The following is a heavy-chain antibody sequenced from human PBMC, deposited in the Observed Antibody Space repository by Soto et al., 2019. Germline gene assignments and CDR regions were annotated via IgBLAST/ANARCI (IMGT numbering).Heavy chain of an antibody. J-gene: IGHJ4*02. CDR1: GFTFSSYA. CDR2: ISGSGGST. CDR3: AKSLGVAGYGYTFDY. Sequence: PGGSLRLSCAASGFTFSSYAMSWVRQAPGKGLEWVSAISGSGGSTYYADSVKGRFTISRDNSKNTLYLQMNSLRAEDTAVYYCAKSLGVAGYGYTFDYWGQGTLVTVSS. V-gene: IGHV3-23*01. D-gene: IGHD5-18*01.